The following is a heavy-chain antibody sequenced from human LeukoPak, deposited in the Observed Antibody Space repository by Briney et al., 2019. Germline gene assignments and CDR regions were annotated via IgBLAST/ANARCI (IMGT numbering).Heavy chain of an antibody. V-gene: IGHV3-49*04. J-gene: IGHJ4*02. D-gene: IGHD5-12*01. CDR3: TRPDDVDIVATMYY. Sequence: GGSQRLSCTASGFTFGVYAIIWVRQAPGKGLEWVGFIRSKAYGGTTEYAASVKGRFTISRDDSKNIAYLQMNSLKTEDTAVYYCTRPDDVDIVATMYYWGQGTLVTVSS. CDR1: GFTFGVYA. CDR2: IRSKAYGGTT.